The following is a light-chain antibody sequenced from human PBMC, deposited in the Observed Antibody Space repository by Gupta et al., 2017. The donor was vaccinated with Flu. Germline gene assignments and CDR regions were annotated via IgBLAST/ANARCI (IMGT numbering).Light chain of an antibody. Sequence: EIVMTQSPATLSVSPGEGATLSCRASQSVSSNLAWYQQKPGQAPRLLIYGASNRVTDGPARFSGSGSGTEYTLTISRLQSEDFAVYYCQQYNNWPPYTFGQGTKLEIK. V-gene: IGKV3-15*01. CDR2: GAS. CDR3: QQYNNWPPYT. CDR1: QSVSSN. J-gene: IGKJ2*01.